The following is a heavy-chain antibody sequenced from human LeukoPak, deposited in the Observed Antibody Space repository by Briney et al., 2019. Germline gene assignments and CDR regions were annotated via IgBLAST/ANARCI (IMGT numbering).Heavy chain of an antibody. Sequence: QSGGSLRLSCAASGFTVSSNYMSWVRQAPGKGLEWVSVIYSGGSTYYADSVKGRFTISRDNSKNTLYLQMNSLRAEDTAVYYCARDLGSMWGEDEDYYYYGMDVWGQGTTVTVSS. CDR1: GFTVSSNY. J-gene: IGHJ6*02. CDR2: IYSGGST. CDR3: ARDLGSMWGEDEDYYYYGMDV. D-gene: IGHD1-26*01. V-gene: IGHV3-66*01.